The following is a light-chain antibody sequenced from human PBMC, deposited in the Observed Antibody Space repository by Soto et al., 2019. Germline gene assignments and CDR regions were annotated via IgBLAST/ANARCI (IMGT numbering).Light chain of an antibody. CDR2: EGS. J-gene: IGLJ1*01. V-gene: IGLV2-23*01. CDR3: CSYAGGGYV. Sequence: QSVLTQPASVSGSPGQSITISCTGTSSDVGSYNLVSWYQQHPGKAPKLMIYEGSKRPSGVSNRFSGSKSGNTASLTISGLQAEDEADYYCCSYAGGGYVFGTGTKLTVL. CDR1: SSDVGSYNL.